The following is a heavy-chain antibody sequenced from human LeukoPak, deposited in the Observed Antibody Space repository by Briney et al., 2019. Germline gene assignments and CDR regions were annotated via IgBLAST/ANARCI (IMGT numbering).Heavy chain of an antibody. D-gene: IGHD3-16*01. V-gene: IGHV4-61*02. J-gene: IGHJ5*02. CDR3: ARTYYDYVWGRPVDNWFDP. CDR2: IYTSEST. CDR1: GGSISSGSYY. Sequence: SQTLSLTCTVSGGSISSGSYYWSWIRQPAGKGLEWIGRIYTSESTNYNPSLKSRVTISVDTSKNQFSLKLSSVTAADTAVYYCARTYYDYVWGRPVDNWFDPWGQGTLVTVSS.